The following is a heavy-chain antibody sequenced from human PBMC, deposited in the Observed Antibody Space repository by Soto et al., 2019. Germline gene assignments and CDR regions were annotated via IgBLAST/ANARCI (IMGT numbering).Heavy chain of an antibody. CDR3: ARDGVTYYVFWGGDYTSYYYHYMAV. Sequence: SQTLSLTCAISGDSVSSNSAAWNWIRQSPSRGLEWLGRTYYRSKWYNDYAVSVKSRITINPDTSKNQFSLQLNSVTPEDTAVYYCARDGVTYYVFWGGDYTSYYYHYMAVWVNGSTVIVFS. CDR2: TYYRSKWYN. D-gene: IGHD3-3*01. CDR1: GDSVSSNSAA. J-gene: IGHJ6*03. V-gene: IGHV6-1*01.